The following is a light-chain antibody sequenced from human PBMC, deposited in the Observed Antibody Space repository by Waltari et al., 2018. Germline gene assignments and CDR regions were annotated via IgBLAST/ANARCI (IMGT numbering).Light chain of an antibody. CDR3: QTWGSGIWV. CDR1: SGHSNNA. V-gene: IGLV4-69*01. CDR2: LKTEGSH. J-gene: IGLJ3*02. Sequence: QLVLTQSPSASASLGASVKLTCTLSSGHSNNAVAWHQQQPDKGPRSLMQLKTEGSHTRGDGIPDRFSGSISGAERFLIISSLQFDDEADYFCQTWGSGIWVFGGGTRLTVL.